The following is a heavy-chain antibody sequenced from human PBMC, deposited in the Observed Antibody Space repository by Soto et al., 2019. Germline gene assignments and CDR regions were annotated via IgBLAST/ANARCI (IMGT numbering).Heavy chain of an antibody. Sequence: GASVKVSCKASGGTFSSYTSSWVRQAPGQGLEWMGIINPSGGSTKYAQGLQGRVTMTTDTSTRTAYMDIRGLRSDDTAIYYCARGGYYDSSGARNYHYYGMDVWGQGTTVTVSS. CDR2: INPSGGST. V-gene: IGHV1-18*01. CDR3: ARGGYYDSSGARNYHYYGMDV. J-gene: IGHJ6*02. D-gene: IGHD3-22*01. CDR1: GGTFSSYT.